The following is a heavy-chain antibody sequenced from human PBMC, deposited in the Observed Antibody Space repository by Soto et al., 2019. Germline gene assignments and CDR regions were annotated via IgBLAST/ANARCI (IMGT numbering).Heavy chain of an antibody. D-gene: IGHD4-17*01. Sequence: GGSLRLSCAASGFTFSSYSMNWVRQAPGKGLEWVSYITSSSTIYYAGSVKGRFTISRDNAQNSLFLQMNSLRAEDTAVYYCARIGVYGDSDYWGQGTMVTVSS. J-gene: IGHJ4*02. CDR1: GFTFSSYS. CDR3: ARIGVYGDSDY. V-gene: IGHV3-48*01. CDR2: ITSSSTI.